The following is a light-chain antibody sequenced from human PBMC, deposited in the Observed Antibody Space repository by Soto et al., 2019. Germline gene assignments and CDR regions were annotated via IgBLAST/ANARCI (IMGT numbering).Light chain of an antibody. CDR3: SSYTNTNTYV. CDR1: SSDVGAYDS. V-gene: IGLV2-14*01. CDR2: EVI. J-gene: IGLJ1*01. Sequence: QSALTQPASVSGSPGQSITISCTGSSSDVGAYDSVSWYQQHPGKAPKLMIYEVINRSSGVSNRFSGSKSGNTASLTISGLQPEDEADYHCSSYTNTNTYVFGTGTKLTVL.